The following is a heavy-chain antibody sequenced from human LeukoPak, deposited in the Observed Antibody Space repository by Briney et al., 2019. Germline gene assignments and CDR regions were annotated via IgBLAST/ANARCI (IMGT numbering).Heavy chain of an antibody. V-gene: IGHV4-59*02. J-gene: IGHJ5*02. CDR1: GGSVSSYS. CDR3: ARVCGGDCYPLGFDP. CDR2: IYYSGST. D-gene: IGHD2-21*02. Sequence: SETLSLTCTVSGGSVSSYSWSWIRQPPGKGLEWIGYIYYSGSTNYNPSLKSRVTISVDTSKNKFSLKLRSVTAADTAVYYCARVCGGDCYPLGFDPWGQGTLVTVSS.